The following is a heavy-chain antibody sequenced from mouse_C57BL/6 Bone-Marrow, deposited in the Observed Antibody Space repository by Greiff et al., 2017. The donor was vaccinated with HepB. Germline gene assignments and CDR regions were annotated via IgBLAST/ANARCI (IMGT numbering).Heavy chain of an antibody. CDR3: ARSLSIGDFDY. D-gene: IGHD2-14*01. CDR1: GFTFSDYY. V-gene: IGHV5-16*01. J-gene: IGHJ2*01. Sequence: EVQVVESEGGLVQPGSSMKLSCTASGFTFSDYYMAWVRQVPEKGLEWVANINYDGSSTYYLDSLKSRFIISRDNAKNILYLQMSSLKSEDTATYYCARSLSIGDFDYWGQGTTLTVSS. CDR2: INYDGSST.